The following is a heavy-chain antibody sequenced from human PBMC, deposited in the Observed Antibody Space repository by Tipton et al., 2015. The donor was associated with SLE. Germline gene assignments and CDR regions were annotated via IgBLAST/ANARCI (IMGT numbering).Heavy chain of an antibody. CDR2: TNQDGAIR. Sequence: SLRLSCAASGFTFSSHWMHWVRQAPGKGLVWISRTNQDGAIRSYEDSVKGRFIISRDNSKSTLYLQMNNVRVEDTALYYCTRGIDPGSSRISDYWGQGTMVSVSS. CDR3: TRGIDPGSSRISDY. CDR1: GFTFSSHW. D-gene: IGHD2-15*01. J-gene: IGHJ4*02. V-gene: IGHV3-74*01.